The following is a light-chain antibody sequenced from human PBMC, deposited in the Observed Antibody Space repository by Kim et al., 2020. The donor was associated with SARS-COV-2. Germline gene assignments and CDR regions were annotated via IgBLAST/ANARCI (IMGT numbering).Light chain of an antibody. CDR1: SSDVGGYHY. Sequence: QSALTQPRSVSGSPGQSVTIPCTGTSSDVGGYHYVSWYQQHPGKAPKLMIYDVTKRPSGVPDRFSGSKSGNTASLTISGLQAEDEADYYCCSRAGIYTLRLFGGGTQLTVL. V-gene: IGLV2-11*01. J-gene: IGLJ3*02. CDR3: CSRAGIYTLRL. CDR2: DVT.